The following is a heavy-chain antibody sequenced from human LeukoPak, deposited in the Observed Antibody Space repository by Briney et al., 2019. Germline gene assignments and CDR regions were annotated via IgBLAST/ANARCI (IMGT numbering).Heavy chain of an antibody. CDR3: ARQGSRASAIPI. J-gene: IGHJ4*02. CDR2: LYSSGNT. V-gene: IGHV4-59*01. CDR1: GGSLNAYY. Sequence: SETLSLTCIVSGGSLNAYYWSWLRQPPGKGLEYIGFLYSSGNTNYNPSLKSRVTMSVDTSKNQFSLKLSSVTAADAGVYFCARQGSRASAIPIWGQGTLVTVSS. D-gene: IGHD2-2*01.